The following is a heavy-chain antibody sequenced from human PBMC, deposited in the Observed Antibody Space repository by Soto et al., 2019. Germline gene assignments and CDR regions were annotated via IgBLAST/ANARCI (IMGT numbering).Heavy chain of an antibody. V-gene: IGHV1-69*01. J-gene: IGHJ6*02. CDR1: GGTFSSYA. CDR3: ARSQGSSTSLEIYYYYYYGMDV. D-gene: IGHD2-2*01. Sequence: QVQLVQSGAEVKKPGSSVKVSCKASGGTFSSYAISWVRQAPGQGLEWMGGIIPIPGTANYAQKFQGRVTITADESTSTAYMELSSLRSEDTAVYYCARSQGSSTSLEIYYYYYYGMDVWGQGNPGHRLL. CDR2: IIPIPGTA.